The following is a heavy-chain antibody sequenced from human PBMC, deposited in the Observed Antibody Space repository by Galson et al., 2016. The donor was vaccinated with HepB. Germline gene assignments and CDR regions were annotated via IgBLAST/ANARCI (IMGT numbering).Heavy chain of an antibody. CDR2: IRGSLGST. V-gene: IGHV3-23*01. CDR3: AKHEWVVVQAAFQGYFDS. J-gene: IGHJ4*02. Sequence: SLRLSCAASGFTFSNYAMSWVRQAPGKGLEWVSAIRGSLGSTYYADSVKGRFTISRDNSKNTLYLQMNSLRAEDTAVYYCAKHEWVVVQAAFQGYFDSWGQGTLVTVSS. CDR1: GFTFSNYA. D-gene: IGHD2-2*01.